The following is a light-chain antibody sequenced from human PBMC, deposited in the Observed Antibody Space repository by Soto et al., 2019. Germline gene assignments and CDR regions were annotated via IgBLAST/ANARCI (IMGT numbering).Light chain of an antibody. J-gene: IGKJ2*01. Sequence: DIQMTQSPASLSASVGDRVTITCRASQTISSYLNWYQQKAGAAPKLLIYSASTLQSGVPSRFSGSGFGTGYTLTTSSLQPADFAIYYCQQTFKTPHTFGQGTKVDIK. CDR3: QQTFKTPHT. CDR1: QTISSY. V-gene: IGKV1-39*01. CDR2: SAS.